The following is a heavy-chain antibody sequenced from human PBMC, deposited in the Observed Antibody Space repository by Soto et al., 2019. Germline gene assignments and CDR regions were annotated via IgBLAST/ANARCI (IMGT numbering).Heavy chain of an antibody. CDR1: GGSFSVYY. D-gene: IGHD3-10*01. J-gene: IGHJ6*02. CDR3: ARGPSETYYYGSGSYLPRRDYYHGMDV. V-gene: IGHV4-34*01. Sequence: PSETLSLTCAVYGGSFSVYYWSRSRQPPGKGLEWIGDINHSGSTNYNPSLKSRVTISVDTSKNQFSLQLSSVTAADTAVYYCARGPSETYYYGSGSYLPRRDYYHGMDVWGQGTTVTVSS. CDR2: INHSGST.